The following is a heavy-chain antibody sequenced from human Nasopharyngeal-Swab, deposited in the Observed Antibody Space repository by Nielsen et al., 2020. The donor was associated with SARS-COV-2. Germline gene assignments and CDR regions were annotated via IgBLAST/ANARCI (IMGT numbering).Heavy chain of an antibody. V-gene: IGHV3-74*01. J-gene: IGHJ5*02. CDR1: GFTFSNHW. CDR2: MNSDGSST. D-gene: IGHD5-18*01. Sequence: GESLKISCAASGFTFSNHWMHWVRHAPGKGLVWVSRMNSDGSSTTYADSVKGRFTISRDNAKNTLYLQMNSLRAEDTAVYYCARGGRNSYGYVDPWGQGTLVTVSS. CDR3: ARGGRNSYGYVDP.